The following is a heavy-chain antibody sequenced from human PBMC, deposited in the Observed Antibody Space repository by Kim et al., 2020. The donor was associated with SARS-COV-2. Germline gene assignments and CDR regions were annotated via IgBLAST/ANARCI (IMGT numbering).Heavy chain of an antibody. V-gene: IGHV1-2*02. CDR1: GYTFTGYY. CDR2: INPNSGGT. CDR3: ARELTITMVRGVIMEGLTVFDY. Sequence: ASVKVSCKASGYTFTGYYMHWVRQAPGQGLEWMGWINPNSGGTNYAQKFQGRVTMTRDTSISTAYMELSRLRSDDTAVYYCARELTITMVRGVIMEGLTVFDYWGQETLVTVSS. J-gene: IGHJ4*02. D-gene: IGHD3-10*01.